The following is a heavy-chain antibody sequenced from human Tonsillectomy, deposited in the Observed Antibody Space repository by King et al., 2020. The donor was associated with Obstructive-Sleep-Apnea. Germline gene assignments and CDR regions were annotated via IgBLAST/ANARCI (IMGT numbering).Heavy chain of an antibody. CDR1: GGSISSSGYY. CDR2: IYYSGST. D-gene: IGHD1-26*01. V-gene: IGHV4-39*07. CDR3: ASSGAFGLSGDYYGMDV. Sequence: QLQESGPGLVKPSETLSLTCTVSGGSISSSGYYWGWIRQPPGKGLEWIGSIYYSGSTYYNPSLKSRVTISVDTSKNQFSLMLSSVTAADTAGDYCASSGAFGLSGDYYGMDVWGQGTTVTVSS. J-gene: IGHJ6*02.